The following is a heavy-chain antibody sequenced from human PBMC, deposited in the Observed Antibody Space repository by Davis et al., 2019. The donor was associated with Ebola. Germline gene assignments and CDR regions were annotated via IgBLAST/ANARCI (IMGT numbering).Heavy chain of an antibody. CDR3: ARTLYGEYGPGVFDI. CDR1: GDSVTIGGNS. Sequence: PSATLSLTCTVSGDSVTIGGNSWGWIRQPPGKGLEWIAYIYHSGSTYYNPSLKSRVTISLDRSKNQFSLKLSSVTAADTAVYYCARTLYGEYGPGVFDIWGQGTLVTVSS. V-gene: IGHV4-30-2*01. J-gene: IGHJ3*02. D-gene: IGHD4-17*01. CDR2: IYHSGST.